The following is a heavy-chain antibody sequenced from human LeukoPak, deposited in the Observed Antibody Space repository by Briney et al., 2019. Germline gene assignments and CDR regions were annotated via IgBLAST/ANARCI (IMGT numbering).Heavy chain of an antibody. V-gene: IGHV3-30*02. CDR3: AKDLEDIVVVVAATDAFDI. CDR1: GFTFSSYG. CDR2: IRYDGSNK. D-gene: IGHD2-15*01. Sequence: PGGSLRLSCAASGFTFSSYGMHWVRQAPGKGLEWVAFIRYDGSNKYYADSVKGRFTISRDNSKNTLYLQMNSLRAEDTAVYYCAKDLEDIVVVVAATDAFDIWGQGTMVTVSS. J-gene: IGHJ3*02.